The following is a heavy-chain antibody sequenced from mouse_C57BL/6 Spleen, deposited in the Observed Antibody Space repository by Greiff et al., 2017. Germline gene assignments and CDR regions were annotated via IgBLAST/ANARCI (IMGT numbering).Heavy chain of an antibody. D-gene: IGHD1-1*01. Sequence: VQLQQPGAELVKPGASVTLSCKASGYTFTSYWMHWVQQTPGQGLEWIGMIHPNSGSTNYNEKFKSKATLTVDKSTRTAYMKISSLASEDSVVYYCGREYDYYGSSFLDYWGQGTTLTVSS. CDR2: IHPNSGST. CDR1: GYTFTSYW. J-gene: IGHJ2*01. CDR3: GREYDYYGSSFLDY. V-gene: IGHV1-64*01.